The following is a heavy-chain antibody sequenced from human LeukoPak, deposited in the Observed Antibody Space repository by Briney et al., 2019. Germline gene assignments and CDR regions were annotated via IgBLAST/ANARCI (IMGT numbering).Heavy chain of an antibody. D-gene: IGHD3-9*01. CDR1: GFTFSSYT. Sequence: GGSLRLSCAASGFTFSSYTMSWVRQAPGKGLEWVSTISASGGRTYYADSVKGRFTISRDNSENTLYLQMSSLRVEDTAVYYCAKAYYDILTGYRVDAFDIWGQGTMVTVSS. V-gene: IGHV3-23*01. J-gene: IGHJ3*02. CDR3: AKAYYDILTGYRVDAFDI. CDR2: ISASGGRT.